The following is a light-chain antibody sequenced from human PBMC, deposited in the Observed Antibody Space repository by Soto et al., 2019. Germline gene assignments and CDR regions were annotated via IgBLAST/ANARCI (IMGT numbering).Light chain of an antibody. J-gene: IGKJ1*01. CDR1: QSISNY. CDR3: QQSYDTPRT. Sequence: DIQMTQSPSSLSASVGDRITITCRASQSISNYLNWYQHKPGKAPKLLIYAASSLQSGVPSRFSGSGSGTDFTLTISSLQPEDFATYYCQQSYDTPRTFGQGTKVEIQ. CDR2: AAS. V-gene: IGKV1-39*01.